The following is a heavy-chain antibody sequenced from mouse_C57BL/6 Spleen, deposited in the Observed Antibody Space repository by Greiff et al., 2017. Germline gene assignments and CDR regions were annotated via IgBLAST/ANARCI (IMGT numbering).Heavy chain of an antibody. CDR2: IYPGDGDT. CDR1: GYAFSSYW. D-gene: IGHD2-3*01. CDR3: ARRWLLSYAMDY. J-gene: IGHJ4*01. V-gene: IGHV1-80*01. Sequence: VQLQQSGAELVKPGASVKISCKASGYAFSSYWMNWVKQRPGKGLEWIGQIYPGDGDTNYNGKFKGKATLTADKSSSTAYMQLSSLISEDSAVYVCARRWLLSYAMDYWGQGTSVTVSS.